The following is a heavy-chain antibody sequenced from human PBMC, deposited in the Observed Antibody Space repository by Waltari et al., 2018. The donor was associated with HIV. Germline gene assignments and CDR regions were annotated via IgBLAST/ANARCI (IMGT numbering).Heavy chain of an antibody. J-gene: IGHJ6*02. CDR3: ARIDSDMRTGTYGMDV. CDR1: GGSISSSSYY. CDR2: IYYSGST. Sequence: QLQLQQSGPGLVKPSETLSLTCTDSGGSISSSSYYWGWVRQPPGKGLEWIGSIYYSGSTYYNPSLKSRVTISVDTSKNQFSLKLSSVTAADTAVYYCARIDSDMRTGTYGMDVWGQGTTVTVSS. D-gene: IGHD7-27*01. V-gene: IGHV4-39*01.